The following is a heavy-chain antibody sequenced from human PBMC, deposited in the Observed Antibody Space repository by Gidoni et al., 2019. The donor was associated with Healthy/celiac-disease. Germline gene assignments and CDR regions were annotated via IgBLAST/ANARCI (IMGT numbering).Heavy chain of an antibody. CDR2: IYYSGSN. J-gene: IGHJ5*02. CDR1: GGSLSSSSDY. CDR3: ARHPLGGYYAILTCYIPGWWFDP. V-gene: IGHV4-39*01. Sequence: QLQLQESGPGLVKPSETLSLTCAVSGGSLSSSSDYWGWLRQPPGKGLEWSGSIYYSGSNYYNPVLKSRVTISVDTSKTQFSLKLRSVTAADTAVYYCARHPLGGYYAILTCYIPGWWFDPWGQGTMVTVSS. D-gene: IGHD3-9*01.